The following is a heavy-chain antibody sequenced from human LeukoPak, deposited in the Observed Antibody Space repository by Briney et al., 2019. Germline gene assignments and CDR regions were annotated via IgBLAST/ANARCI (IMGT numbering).Heavy chain of an antibody. CDR2: ISAYNGNT. Sequence: ASVKVSCKASGYTFTSYGISWVRQAPGQGLEWMGWISAYNGNTNYAQKLQGRVTMTTDTSTSTAYMELSSLRSEDTAVYYCARVHRDFWSGYSPPAYYYYYYMDVWGKGTTVTVSS. V-gene: IGHV1-18*01. J-gene: IGHJ6*03. CDR1: GYTFTSYG. D-gene: IGHD3-3*01. CDR3: ARVHRDFWSGYSPPAYYYYYYMDV.